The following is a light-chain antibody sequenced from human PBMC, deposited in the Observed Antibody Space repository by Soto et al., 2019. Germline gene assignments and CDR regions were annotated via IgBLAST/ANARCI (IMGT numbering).Light chain of an antibody. CDR2: AAS. V-gene: IGKV3-20*01. J-gene: IGKJ3*01. CDR1: QSVTVNS. CDR3: QQYGDSPLT. Sequence: EILLTQSPSTLSVSPGEGVALSCRGSQSVTVNSLAWYQQKPGQAPRLLIYAASTRAAAVPDRFTGSGSGTDFALTISRLEPEDFGVYYCQQYGDSPLTSGPGTKVDIK.